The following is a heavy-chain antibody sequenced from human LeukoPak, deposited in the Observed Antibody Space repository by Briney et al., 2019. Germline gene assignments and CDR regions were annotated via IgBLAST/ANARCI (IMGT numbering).Heavy chain of an antibody. V-gene: IGHV6-1*01. Sequence: SQTLSLTCAISGYSVSSDSAAWSWIRQSPSRGLEWLGRTYYGSRWPTDYSVSVKSPITINADTSKNPFSLQLNSVTPEDTAVYYCSRGGYYINSYWGQGSLVTVSS. CDR1: GYSVSSDSAA. CDR3: SRGGYYINSY. D-gene: IGHD3-10*01. J-gene: IGHJ4*02. CDR2: TYYGSRWPT.